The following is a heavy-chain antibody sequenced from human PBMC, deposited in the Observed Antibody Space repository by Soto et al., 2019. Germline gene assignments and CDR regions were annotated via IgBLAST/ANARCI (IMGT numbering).Heavy chain of an antibody. CDR2: ISGGGGST. CDR1: GFTFSSFA. CDR3: AKGSLGARPYYFDS. Sequence: PGGSLRLSCAASGFTFSSFAMSWVRQAPGQGLEWVSAISGGGGSTYYADSVKGRFTISRDNSKNTLYLQMNTLRAEDTAVFYCAKGSLGARPYYFDSWGLGTLVTVSS. D-gene: IGHD7-27*01. V-gene: IGHV3-23*01. J-gene: IGHJ4*02.